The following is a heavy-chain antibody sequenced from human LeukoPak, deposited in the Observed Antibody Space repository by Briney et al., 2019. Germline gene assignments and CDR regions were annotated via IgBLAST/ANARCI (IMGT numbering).Heavy chain of an antibody. V-gene: IGHV1-46*01. CDR1: GYTFTSYF. CDR2: INPSGGTT. D-gene: IGHD4-23*01. Sequence: ASVKVSCKASGYTFTSYFMHWVRQAPGQGLEWMGIINPSGGTTTYAQKFQGRVTMTRDTSISTAYMELSRLRSDDTAVYYCARVLRWPTGSFFDYWGQGTLVTVSS. J-gene: IGHJ4*02. CDR3: ARVLRWPTGSFFDY.